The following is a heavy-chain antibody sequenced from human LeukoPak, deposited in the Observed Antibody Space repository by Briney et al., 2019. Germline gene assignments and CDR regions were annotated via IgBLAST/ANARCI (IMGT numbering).Heavy chain of an antibody. CDR2: INTNTGNP. CDR1: GYTFTSYA. Sequence: ASVKVSCKVSGYTFTSYAMNWVRQAPGQGLEWMGWINTNTGNPTYAQGFTGRFVFSLDTSVSTAYLQISSLKAEDTAVYYCARDVGSAAGGKARWFDPWGQGTLVTVSS. V-gene: IGHV7-4-1*02. J-gene: IGHJ5*02. D-gene: IGHD6-13*01. CDR3: ARDVGSAAGGKARWFDP.